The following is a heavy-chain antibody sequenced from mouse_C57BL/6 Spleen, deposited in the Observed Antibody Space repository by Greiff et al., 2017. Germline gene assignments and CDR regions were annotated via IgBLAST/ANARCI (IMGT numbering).Heavy chain of an antibody. CDR1: GFTFSDYG. Sequence: EVQLVESGGGLVKPGGSLKLSCAASGFTFSDYGMHWVRQAPEKGLEWVAYISSGSSTIYYADTVKGRFTISRDNAKNKLFLQMTSLRSEDTAMYYCAIGGYDGGYYFDYWGQGTTLTVSS. CDR3: AIGGYDGGYYFDY. D-gene: IGHD2-2*01. CDR2: ISSGSSTI. J-gene: IGHJ2*01. V-gene: IGHV5-17*01.